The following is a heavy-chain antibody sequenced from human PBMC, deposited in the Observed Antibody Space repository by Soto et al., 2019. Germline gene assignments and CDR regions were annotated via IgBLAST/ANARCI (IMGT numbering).Heavy chain of an antibody. CDR3: AKVNCSGGSCYSDYYYYYGMDV. J-gene: IGHJ6*02. CDR1: GGSISSGGYY. CDR2: LYYRGST. Sequence: SETLSLTCTVSGGSISSGGYYWSWIRQHPGKGLEWIGYLYYRGSTYYNPSLKSRVTRSVDTSKDQFSLKLSSVTAADTAVYYCAKVNCSGGSCYSDYYYYYGMDVWGQGTTVTVSS. V-gene: IGHV4-31*03. D-gene: IGHD2-15*01.